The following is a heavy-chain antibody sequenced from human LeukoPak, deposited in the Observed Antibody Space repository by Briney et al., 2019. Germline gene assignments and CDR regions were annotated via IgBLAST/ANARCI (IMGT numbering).Heavy chain of an antibody. V-gene: IGHV3-48*01. D-gene: IGHD2-21*02. CDR2: ISGII. CDR3: VRDTAYAFDM. CDR1: GFSFSSYS. Sequence: GGSLRLSCAASGFSFSSYSFNWVRQAPGKGLEWVSYISGIISYADSVKGRFTMSRDNAKNSLYLQMNSLRAEDTAVYYCVRDTAYAFDMWGQGTMVTVSS. J-gene: IGHJ3*02.